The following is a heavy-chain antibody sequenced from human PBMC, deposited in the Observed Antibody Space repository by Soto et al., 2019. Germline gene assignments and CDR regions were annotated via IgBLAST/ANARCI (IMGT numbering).Heavy chain of an antibody. J-gene: IGHJ6*01. CDR2: ISYDGSNK. CDR3: ARDILRLYSYGTSYGMDV. D-gene: IGHD5-18*01. V-gene: IGHV3-30-3*01. Sequence: QVQLVESGGGVVQPGRSLRLSCAASGFTFSSYAMHWVRQAPGKGLEWVAVISYDGSNKYYADSVKGRFTISRDNSKNTLYLQMSCLRAEDTAVYYCARDILRLYSYGTSYGMDVW. CDR1: GFTFSSYA.